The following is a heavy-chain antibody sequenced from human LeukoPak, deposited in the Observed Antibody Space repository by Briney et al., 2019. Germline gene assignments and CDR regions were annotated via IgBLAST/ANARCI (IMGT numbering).Heavy chain of an antibody. V-gene: IGHV3-30-3*01. CDR1: GFTFSSYA. D-gene: IGHD5-18*01. J-gene: IGHJ5*02. Sequence: GWSLRLSCAASGFTFSSYAMHWVREAPGKGLEWVAVISYDGSNKYYADSVKGRFTISRDNSKNTLYLQMNSLRAEDTAVYYCARAGVEYSYGNWFDPWGQGTLVTVSS. CDR3: ARAGVEYSYGNWFDP. CDR2: ISYDGSNK.